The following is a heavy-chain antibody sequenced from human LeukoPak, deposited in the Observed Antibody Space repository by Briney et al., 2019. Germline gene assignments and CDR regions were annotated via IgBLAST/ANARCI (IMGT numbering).Heavy chain of an antibody. Sequence: GGSLRLSCAASGFTFSSYWMSWVRQPPGKGLEWGSYISSSGSTIYYADSVKGRVTISRDKAKNSLYLQMNSLRAEDTAVYYCAELGITMIGGVWGKGTTVTISS. CDR1: GFTFSSYW. V-gene: IGHV3-48*01. CDR3: AELGITMIGGV. D-gene: IGHD3-10*02. J-gene: IGHJ6*04. CDR2: ISSSGSTI.